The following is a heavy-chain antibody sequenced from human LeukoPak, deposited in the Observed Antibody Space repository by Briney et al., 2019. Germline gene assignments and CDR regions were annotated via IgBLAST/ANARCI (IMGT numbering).Heavy chain of an antibody. CDR3: AKEPWYYYDSSGYGDY. V-gene: IGHV3-23*01. CDR1: GLTFSRYA. D-gene: IGHD3-22*01. J-gene: IGHJ4*02. Sequence: PGGSLRLSCAASGLTFSRYAMSWVRQAPGKGLEWVSAISGSGGSTYYADSVKGRFTISRDNSKNTLYLQMNSLRAEDTAVYYCAKEPWYYYDSSGYGDYWGQGTLVTVSS. CDR2: ISGSGGST.